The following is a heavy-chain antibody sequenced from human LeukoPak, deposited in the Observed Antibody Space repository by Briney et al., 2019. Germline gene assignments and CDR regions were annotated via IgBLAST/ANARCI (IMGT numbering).Heavy chain of an antibody. CDR3: AGDREYYYDSSGYPRDAFDI. D-gene: IGHD3-22*01. J-gene: IGHJ3*02. CDR1: GGSISSYY. V-gene: IGHV4-39*07. CDR2: IYYSGRT. Sequence: PSETLSLTCTVSGGSISSYYWGWIRQPPGKGLEGIGSIYYSGRTYYNPPLKTRVTISLDTSKNHFSLKLSSVTAADTAVYYCAGDREYYYDSSGYPRDAFDIWGQGTMVTVSS.